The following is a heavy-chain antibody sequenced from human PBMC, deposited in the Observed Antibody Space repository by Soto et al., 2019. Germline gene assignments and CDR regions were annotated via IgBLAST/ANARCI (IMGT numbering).Heavy chain of an antibody. CDR2: IKQDGGEK. D-gene: IGHD4-17*01. Sequence: GGSLRLSCAASGFTFSSYWMSWVRQAPGKGLEWVANIKQDGGEKYCVDSVKGRFTISRDNAKNSLYLQMNSLRAEDTAVYYCARDIYGDYEYYYYYYMDVWGKGTTVTVSS. CDR3: ARDIYGDYEYYYYYYMDV. V-gene: IGHV3-7*01. J-gene: IGHJ6*03. CDR1: GFTFSSYW.